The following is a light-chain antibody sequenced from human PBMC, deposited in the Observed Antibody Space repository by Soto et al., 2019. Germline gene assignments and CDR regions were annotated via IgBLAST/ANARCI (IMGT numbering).Light chain of an antibody. V-gene: IGKV3-20*01. CDR3: QQYGSLWT. CDR2: GAS. J-gene: IGKJ1*01. Sequence: EIVLTQSPATLAFSPGERCTLSCWSSQSFRGHLAWYQQKPGQAPRLLIYGASSRATGIPDRFSGSGSGTDFTLTISRLEPEDFAVYYCQQYGSLWTFGQGTKVDI. CDR1: QSFRGH.